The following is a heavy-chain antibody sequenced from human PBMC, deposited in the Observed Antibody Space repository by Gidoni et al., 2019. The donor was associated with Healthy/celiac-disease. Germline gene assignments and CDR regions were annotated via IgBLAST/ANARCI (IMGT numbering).Heavy chain of an antibody. CDR2: MNPNSGNT. CDR3: ARERSDRTLHDAFDI. V-gene: IGHV1-8*01. J-gene: IGHJ3*02. D-gene: IGHD1-1*01. CDR1: GYTFTSYD. Sequence: QVQLVQSGAEVKKPGASVKVSCKASGYTFTSYDINWVRQATGQGLEWMGWMNPNSGNTGYAQKFQGRVTMTRNTSMSTAYMELSSLRSEDTAVYYCARERSDRTLHDAFDIWGQGTMVTVSS.